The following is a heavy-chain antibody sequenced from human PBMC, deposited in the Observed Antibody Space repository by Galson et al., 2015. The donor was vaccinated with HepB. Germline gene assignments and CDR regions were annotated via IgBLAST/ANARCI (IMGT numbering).Heavy chain of an antibody. CDR1: GGSFSGYY. V-gene: IGHV4-34*01. D-gene: IGHD6-13*01. J-gene: IGHJ4*02. CDR2: INHSGST. Sequence: TLSLTCAVYGGSFSGYYWSWIRQPPGKGLEWIGEINHSGSTNYNPSLKSRVTISVDTSKNQFSLKLSSVTAADTAVYYCAIYANIAAAGNIAGAGVYWGQGTLVTVSS. CDR3: AIYANIAAAGNIAGAGVY.